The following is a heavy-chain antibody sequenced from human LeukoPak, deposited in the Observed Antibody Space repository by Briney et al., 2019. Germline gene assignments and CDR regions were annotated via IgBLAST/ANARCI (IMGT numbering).Heavy chain of an antibody. CDR3: AREDKVTPFDY. CDR2: IYSGGST. CDR1: GFTVSSNY. J-gene: IGHJ4*02. D-gene: IGHD4-23*01. V-gene: IGHV3-66*01. Sequence: PGGSLRLSCAASGFTVSSNYMSWVRQAPGKGLEWVSVIYSGGSTYYADSVKGRFTISRDNSKNTLYLQMNSLGAEDTAVYYCAREDKVTPFDYWGQGTLVTVSS.